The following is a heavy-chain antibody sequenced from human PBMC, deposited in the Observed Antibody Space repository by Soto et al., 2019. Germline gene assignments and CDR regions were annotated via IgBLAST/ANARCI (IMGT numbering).Heavy chain of an antibody. D-gene: IGHD4-17*01. CDR1: GFTFSDYY. V-gene: IGHV3-11*01. CDR3: ARGRLRYYYYGMDV. CDR2: ISSSGSTI. Sequence: GGSLRLSCAASGFTFSDYYMRWIRQAPGKGLEWVSYISSSGSTIYYADSVKGRFTISRDNAKNSLYLQMNSLRAEDTAVYYCARGRLRYYYYGMDVWGQGTMVTVSS. J-gene: IGHJ6*02.